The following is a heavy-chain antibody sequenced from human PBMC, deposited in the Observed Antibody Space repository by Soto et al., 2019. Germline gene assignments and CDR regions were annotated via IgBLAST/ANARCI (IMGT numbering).Heavy chain of an antibody. D-gene: IGHD1-1*01. CDR3: ARDSSGQTGTLDY. J-gene: IGHJ4*02. V-gene: IGHV4-31*03. CDR1: GGSISSGGYY. Sequence: QVQLQESGPGLVKPSQTLSLTCTVSGGSISSGGYYWSWIRQHPGKGLEWIGYIYYSGSTYYNPSLKSRVTISVYTSKNQFSLKLSSVTAADTAVYYCARDSSGQTGTLDYWGQGTLVTVSS. CDR2: IYYSGST.